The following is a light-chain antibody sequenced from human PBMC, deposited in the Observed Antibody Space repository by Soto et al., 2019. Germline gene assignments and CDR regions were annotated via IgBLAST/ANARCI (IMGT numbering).Light chain of an antibody. CDR3: QQLNSYPRT. Sequence: DIQMTQSPSSLSASVGDRVTITCRASQSISSYLNWYQQKPGKAPNLLIHAAFNLQSGVPSRFSGSGSGTEFTLTISSLQPDDFATYHCQQLNSYPRTFGQGTKVDIK. V-gene: IGKV1-9*01. CDR1: QSISSY. J-gene: IGKJ1*01. CDR2: AAF.